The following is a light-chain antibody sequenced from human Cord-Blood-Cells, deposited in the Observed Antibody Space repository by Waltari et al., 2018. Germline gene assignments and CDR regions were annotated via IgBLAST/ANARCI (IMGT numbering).Light chain of an antibody. J-gene: IGKJ1*01. CDR3: QEYGSSLWT. CDR1: QSVSSSY. CDR2: GAY. V-gene: IGKV3-20*01. Sequence: EFVLTQSPGTLSLSPVERATLSCRASQSVSSSYLAWYQQKPGQAPGLLIYGAYSRATDSPDKVGCTDSQTEFTLNICRLEPKDFGVYYCQEYGSSLWTVGPGTKVEI.